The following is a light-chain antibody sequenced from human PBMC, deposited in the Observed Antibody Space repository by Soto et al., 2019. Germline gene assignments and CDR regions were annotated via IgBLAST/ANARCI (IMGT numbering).Light chain of an antibody. CDR3: QQGHNWPLT. J-gene: IGKJ2*01. V-gene: IGKV3-15*01. CDR1: QSITSE. Sequence: EIVMTQSPATLSVSPGEPATLSCRASQSITSELAWYQQKPGQPPRLLIYGASTRATGVPARFTRSGSGSEFTLTISGLQSEDFAVYYCQQGHNWPLTFGQGTRLEI. CDR2: GAS.